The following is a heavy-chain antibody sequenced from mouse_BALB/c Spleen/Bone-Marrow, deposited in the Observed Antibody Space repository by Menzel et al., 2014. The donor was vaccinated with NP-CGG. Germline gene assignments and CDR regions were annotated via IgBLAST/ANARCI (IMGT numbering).Heavy chain of an antibody. J-gene: IGHJ2*01. CDR1: GYSLTGYN. CDR3: ARSYNSFDF. CDR2: VDPYYGAT. V-gene: IGHV1-39*01. Sequence: EVQLQESGPELEKPGASVKISCKASGYSLTGYNMNWVKQYNGQSLEWIGNVDPYYGATTYNQKFKGKATLTVDKSSSTAYMQLERLTSEDSAVYYCARSYNSFDFWGQGTTLTVSS.